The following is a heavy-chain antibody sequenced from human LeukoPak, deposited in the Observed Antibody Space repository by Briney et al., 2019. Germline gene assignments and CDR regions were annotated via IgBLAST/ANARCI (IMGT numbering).Heavy chain of an antibody. CDR2: IYHSGST. CDR3: ASGDNDPLFDY. CDR1: GGSISSGGYS. J-gene: IGHJ4*02. D-gene: IGHD1-1*01. Sequence: SETLSLTCAVSGGSISSGGYSWSWIRQPPGKGLEWIGYIYHSGSTYYNPSLKSRVTISVDKSKNQFSLKLSSVTAADTAVYYCASGDNDPLFDYWGQGTLVTVSS. V-gene: IGHV4-30-2*01.